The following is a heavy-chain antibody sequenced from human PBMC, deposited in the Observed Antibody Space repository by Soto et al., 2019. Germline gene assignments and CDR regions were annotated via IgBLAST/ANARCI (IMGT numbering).Heavy chain of an antibody. CDR3: ARMSRSSSWPGDY. V-gene: IGHV4-30-4*01. Sequence: PSETLSLTCTVSGGSISSGDYYWSWIRQPPGKGLEWIGYIYYSGSTNYNPSLKSRVTISVDTSKNQFSLKLSSVTAADTAVYYCARMSRSSSWPGDYWGQGTLVTVSS. CDR2: IYYSGST. J-gene: IGHJ4*02. D-gene: IGHD6-13*01. CDR1: GGSISSGDYY.